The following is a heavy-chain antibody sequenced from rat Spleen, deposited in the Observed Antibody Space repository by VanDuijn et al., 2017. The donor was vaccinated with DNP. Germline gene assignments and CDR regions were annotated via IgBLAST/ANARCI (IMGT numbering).Heavy chain of an antibody. D-gene: IGHD4-3*01. CDR2: IIYDGNKA. V-gene: IGHV5S10*01. CDR3: ARWGTGY. Sequence: EVQLVESGGGLVQPGRSLKISCTASGFSFSDYNMAWVRQAPNKGLEWVATIIYDGNKAFYRDSVKGRFTVSRDNAKSSLYLQMDSLRSEDTATYYCARWGTGYWGQGVMVTVSS. J-gene: IGHJ2*01. CDR1: GFSFSDYN.